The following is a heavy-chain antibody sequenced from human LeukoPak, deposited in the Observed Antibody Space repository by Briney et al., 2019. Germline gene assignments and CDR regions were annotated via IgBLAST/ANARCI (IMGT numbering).Heavy chain of an antibody. CDR1: GFTFSSYW. D-gene: IGHD2-15*01. CDR2: IKQDGSEI. CDR3: ARDPKRGGSCYGSRCVGGVHGMDV. V-gene: IGHV3-7*01. J-gene: IGHJ6*02. Sequence: GGSLRLSCAASGFTFSSYWMSWVRQAPGKGLEWVANIKQDGSEIYYVDSVKGRFTISRDNTKNSLYLQMNSLRAEDTAVYYCARDPKRGGSCYGSRCVGGVHGMDVWGQGTTVTVSS.